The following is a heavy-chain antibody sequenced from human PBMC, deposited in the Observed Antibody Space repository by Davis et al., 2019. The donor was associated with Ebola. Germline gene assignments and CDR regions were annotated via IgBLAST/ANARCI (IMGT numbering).Heavy chain of an antibody. J-gene: IGHJ6*02. CDR1: GYTFTGYY. CDR3: ARLGATYGMDV. Sequence: ASVKVSCKASGYTFTGYYMHWVRQAPGQGLEWMGRINPNSGGTNYAQKFQGRVAMTRDTSINTVYMELSSLRFDDTAVYYCARLGATYGMDVWGQGTTVTVSS. D-gene: IGHD1-26*01. CDR2: INPNSGGT. V-gene: IGHV1-2*06.